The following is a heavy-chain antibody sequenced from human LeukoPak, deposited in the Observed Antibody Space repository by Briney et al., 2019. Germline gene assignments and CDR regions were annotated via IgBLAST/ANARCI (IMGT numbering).Heavy chain of an antibody. V-gene: IGHV4-4*02. CDR2: IYHSGST. D-gene: IGHD3-22*01. J-gene: IGHJ4*02. CDR3: ARRTRYYYDSSGYYCFDY. CDR1: GGSISSSNW. Sequence: PSGTLSLTCAVSGGSISSSNWWSWVRQPPGKGLEWIGEIYHSGSTNYNPSLKSRVTISVDKSKNQFSLKLSSVTAADTAVHYCARRTRYYYDSSGYYCFDYWGQGTLVTVSS.